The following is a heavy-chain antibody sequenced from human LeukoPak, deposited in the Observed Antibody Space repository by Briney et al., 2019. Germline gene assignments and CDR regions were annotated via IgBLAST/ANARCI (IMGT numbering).Heavy chain of an antibody. CDR2: IYSGGST. J-gene: IGHJ3*02. D-gene: IGHD6-13*01. V-gene: IGHV3-53*01. Sequence: GGSLRLSCAASGFTVSSNYMSWVREAPGKGLEWVSVIYSGGSTYYADSVKGRFTISRDNSKNTLYLQMNSLRAEDTAVYYCARETVLAAAGFYAFDIWGQGTMVTVSS. CDR1: GFTVSSNY. CDR3: ARETVLAAAGFYAFDI.